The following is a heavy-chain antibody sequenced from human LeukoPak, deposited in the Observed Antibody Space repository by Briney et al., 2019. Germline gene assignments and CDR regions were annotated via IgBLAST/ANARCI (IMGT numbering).Heavy chain of an antibody. Sequence: SETLSLTCSVSGGSISSSSHYWDWIRQPPGEGLEWIGSIYYSGSTYYNPSLKSRVTISVDTSKNQFSLKLSSVTAADTAVYYCARWAIVVVPAANPRTTVTNDLVYYYYMDVWGKGTTVTVSS. V-gene: IGHV4-39*07. CDR2: IYYSGST. J-gene: IGHJ6*03. D-gene: IGHD2-2*01. CDR3: ARWAIVVVPAANPRTTVTNDLVYYYYMDV. CDR1: GGSISSSSHY.